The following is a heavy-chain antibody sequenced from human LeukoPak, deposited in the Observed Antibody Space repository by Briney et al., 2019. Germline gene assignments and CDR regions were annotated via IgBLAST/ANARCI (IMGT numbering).Heavy chain of an antibody. J-gene: IGHJ4*02. Sequence: GGSLRLSCAASGFTFSSYGMHWVRQAPGKGLEWVAGVWFGESSQSYADSVKGRFTISRDNSKNTVWLEMNSLRVEDTAVYYCAKGGRDTSKYYFDYWGQGTQVTVSS. V-gene: IGHV3-30*02. D-gene: IGHD1-26*01. CDR3: AKGGRDTSKYYFDY. CDR1: GFTFSSYG. CDR2: VWFGESSQ.